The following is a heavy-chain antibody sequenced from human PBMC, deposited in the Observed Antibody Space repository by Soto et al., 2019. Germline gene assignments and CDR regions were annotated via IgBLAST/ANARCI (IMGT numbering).Heavy chain of an antibody. CDR1: GGTFSSYA. Sequence: SVKVSCKASGGTFSSYAISWVRQAPGQGLEWMGGIIPIFGTANYAQKFQGRVTITADESTSTAYMELSSLRSEDTAVYYCARAKSIVGNSAAFDIWGQGTMVTVSS. CDR2: IIPIFGTA. CDR3: ARAKSIVGNSAAFDI. J-gene: IGHJ3*02. V-gene: IGHV1-69*13. D-gene: IGHD1-26*01.